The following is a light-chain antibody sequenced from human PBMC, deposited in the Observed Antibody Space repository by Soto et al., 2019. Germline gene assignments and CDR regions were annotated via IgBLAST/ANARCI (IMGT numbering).Light chain of an antibody. CDR1: SSNIGTNF. J-gene: IGLJ3*02. CDR3: AAWDDSLSGWV. Sequence: QSVLTQPPSASGTPGQRVTISCSGSSSNIGTNFVYWYQQLPGTAPKLLIFSNAPRPSGVPDRFSGSRSGTSASLAISGLRSEDEADYYCAAWDDSLSGWVFGGGTKLTVL. V-gene: IGLV1-47*02. CDR2: SNA.